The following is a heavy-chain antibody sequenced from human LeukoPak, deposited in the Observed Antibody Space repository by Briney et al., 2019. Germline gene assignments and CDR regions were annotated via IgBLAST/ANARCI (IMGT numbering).Heavy chain of an antibody. CDR3: ARAPLTYYYDSSGYPCRY. CDR2: IIPIFGTA. D-gene: IGHD3-22*01. Sequence: SVKVSCKASGGTFSSYAISWVRQAPGQGLEWMGGIIPIFGTANYAQKFQGRVTITADESTSTAYMELSSLRSEDTAVYYCARAPLTYYYDSSGYPCRYWGQGTLVTVSS. J-gene: IGHJ4*02. CDR1: GGTFSSYA. V-gene: IGHV1-69*13.